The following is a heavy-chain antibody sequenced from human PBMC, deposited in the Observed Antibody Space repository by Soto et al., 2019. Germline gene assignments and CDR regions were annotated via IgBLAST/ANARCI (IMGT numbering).Heavy chain of an antibody. CDR3: TRSTSYTTDV. CDR1: GDWMRRSSS. D-gene: IGHD6-13*01. V-gene: IGHV4-39*01. CDR2: IYSPGNT. Sequence: SETLSHTGTVSGDWMRRSSSAAWFRHPPGKGLEWIGIIYSPGNTYYNPSLNRQVTLSVDTSKNQFSLNVISVTAADTAVYYRTRSTSYTTDVWGQGTTV. J-gene: IGHJ6*02.